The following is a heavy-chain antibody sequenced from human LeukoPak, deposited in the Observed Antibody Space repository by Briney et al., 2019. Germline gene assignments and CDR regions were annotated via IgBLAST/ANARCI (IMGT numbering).Heavy chain of an antibody. CDR2: SKNDGSST. CDR1: GFTSSGDW. Sequence: GGSLRLSCAVSGFTSSGDWMHWVRQAPGKGLVWVSRSKNDGSSTSYADSVKGRFTISRDNSKNTLYLQVNSLRAEDTAVYYCAKVGSGSYPFEYWGQGTLVTVSS. CDR3: AKVGSGSYPFEY. V-gene: IGHV3-74*01. J-gene: IGHJ4*02. D-gene: IGHD1-26*01.